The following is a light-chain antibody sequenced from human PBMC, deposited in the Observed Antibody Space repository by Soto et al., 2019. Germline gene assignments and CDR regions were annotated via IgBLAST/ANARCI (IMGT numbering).Light chain of an antibody. Sequence: AIQMTQSPSSLSASVGDRVTLTCRASQDIRNDLGWYQQKPGMAPRFLIYAASNLQSGVPSRFSGSGSGTDFTLTISSLQPEDFATYYCVQHYNYPPTFGQVTKVEVK. J-gene: IGKJ1*01. CDR3: VQHYNYPPT. V-gene: IGKV1-6*01. CDR1: QDIRND. CDR2: AAS.